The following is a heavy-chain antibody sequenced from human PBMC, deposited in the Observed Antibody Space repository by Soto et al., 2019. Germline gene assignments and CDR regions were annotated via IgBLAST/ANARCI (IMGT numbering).Heavy chain of an antibody. J-gene: IGHJ6*02. CDR2: MSYGENSK. D-gene: IGHD6-6*01. Sequence: PGGSLRLSCAASGFSFRMYAMYWVRQAPGKGLEWVAVMSYGENSKYYADSVKGRFTISRDNSKNTLYLQMNSLRAEDSAVYYCARDQYSSSPHEYCMDVWGQGTTVTVSS. CDR3: ARDQYSSSPHEYCMDV. CDR1: GFSFRMYA. V-gene: IGHV3-30-3*01.